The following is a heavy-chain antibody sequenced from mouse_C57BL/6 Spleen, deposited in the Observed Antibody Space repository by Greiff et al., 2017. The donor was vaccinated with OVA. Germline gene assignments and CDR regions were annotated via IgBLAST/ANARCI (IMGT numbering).Heavy chain of an antibody. J-gene: IGHJ1*03. CDR1: GFTFSSYA. CDR3: ARDWGDDDDRYFEG. Sequence: EVQVVESGGGLVKPGGSLKLSCAASGFTFSSYAMSWVRQTPEKRLEWVATISDGGSYTYYPDNVKGRFTISGDTSNNNLYLHMSRLKSEDTAREYCARDWGDDDDRYFEGRGTATTVT. CDR2: ISDGGSYT. D-gene: IGHD2-4*01. V-gene: IGHV5-4*01.